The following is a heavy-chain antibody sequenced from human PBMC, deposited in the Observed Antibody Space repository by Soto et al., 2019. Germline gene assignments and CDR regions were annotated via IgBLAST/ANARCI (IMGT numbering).Heavy chain of an antibody. D-gene: IGHD2-2*01. CDR1: GFSLSSSA. J-gene: IGHJ4*02. Sequence: PGGSLRLSCAASGFSLSSSAMNWVRQAPGKGLEWLSVISYDGSKKYYADSVKGRFTISRDDSKNTLYLQMHSLRADDTAVYYCTRDRCSGTSCYFRYWGQGTLVTVSS. CDR3: TRDRCSGTSCYFRY. V-gene: IGHV3-30-3*01. CDR2: ISYDGSKK.